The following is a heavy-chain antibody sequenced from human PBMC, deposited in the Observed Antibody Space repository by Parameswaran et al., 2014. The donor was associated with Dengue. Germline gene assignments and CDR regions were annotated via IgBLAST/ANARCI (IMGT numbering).Heavy chain of an antibody. D-gene: IGHD6-19*01. J-gene: IGHJ4*02. CDR2: TYYRSKWYS. Sequence: KWIRQSPSRGLEWLGRTYYRSKWYSDYAVSVKSRITINPDTPKNQFSLQLNSVTPEDTAVYYCARERIALAGYFDYWGQGTLVTVSS. CDR3: ARERIALAGYFDY. V-gene: IGHV6-1*01.